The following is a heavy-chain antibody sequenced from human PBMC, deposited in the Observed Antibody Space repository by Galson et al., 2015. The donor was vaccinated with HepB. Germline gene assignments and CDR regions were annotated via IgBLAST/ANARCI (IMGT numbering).Heavy chain of an antibody. CDR3: ARDYGGNSGWFDP. CDR2: MNPNNGNT. CDR1: GYTFTSYS. J-gene: IGHJ5*02. V-gene: IGHV1-8*01. Sequence: SVKVSCKASGYTFTSYSLNWVRQATGQGLEWLGWMNPNNGNTGYAQKFQGRVTMTRDTSISTAYMELSNLRSEDTAVYYCARDYGGNSGWFDPWGQGTLVTVSS. D-gene: IGHD4-23*01.